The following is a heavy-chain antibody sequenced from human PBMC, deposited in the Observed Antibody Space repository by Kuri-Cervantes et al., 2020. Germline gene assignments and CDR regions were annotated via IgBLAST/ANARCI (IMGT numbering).Heavy chain of an antibody. Sequence: SETLSLTCTVSGGSISSGDYYWSWIRQPPGKGLEWIGYIYYSGSTYYNPSLKSRVTISVDTSKNQFSLKLSSVTAADTAVYYCARRAHYYDSSGYYLSWFDPWGQGTLVTVSS. V-gene: IGHV4-30-4*01. CDR3: ARRAHYYDSSGYYLSWFDP. J-gene: IGHJ5*02. CDR2: IYYSGST. D-gene: IGHD3-22*01. CDR1: GGSISSGDYY.